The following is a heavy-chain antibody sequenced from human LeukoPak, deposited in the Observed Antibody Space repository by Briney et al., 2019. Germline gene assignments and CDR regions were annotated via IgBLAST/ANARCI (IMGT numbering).Heavy chain of an antibody. Sequence: PSETLSLTCAVFGGSFSGHYWSWIRQPPGKGLEWIAEINHSGSTTYKSSLKTRVTISVDTSKNQFSLKLSSVTAADTAVYYCARAVGGLMMGWFDPWGQGTLVTVSS. V-gene: IGHV4-34*01. CDR1: GGSFSGHY. D-gene: IGHD3-16*01. J-gene: IGHJ5*02. CDR3: ARAVGGLMMGWFDP. CDR2: INHSGST.